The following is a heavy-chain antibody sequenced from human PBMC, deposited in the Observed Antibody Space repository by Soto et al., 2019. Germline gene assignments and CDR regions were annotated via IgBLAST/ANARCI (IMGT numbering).Heavy chain of an antibody. J-gene: IGHJ2*01. CDR2: IYHSGST. CDR1: GGSISSSNW. D-gene: IGHD4-17*01. Sequence: QVQLQESGPGLVKPSGTLSLTCAVSGGSISSSNWWSWVRQPPGKGLEWIGEIYHSGSTNYNPSRTSQATTSVETSKNQFALKLSSGSAADTTVYYCARDSGSGDYAWYFDLWGRGTRVTVSS. CDR3: ARDSGSGDYAWYFDL. V-gene: IGHV4-4*02.